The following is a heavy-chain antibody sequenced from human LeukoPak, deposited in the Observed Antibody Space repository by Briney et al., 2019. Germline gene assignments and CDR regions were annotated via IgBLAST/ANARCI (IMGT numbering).Heavy chain of an antibody. Sequence: PSETLSLTCTVSGGSISSSSYYWGWIRQPPGKGLEWIGSIYYSGSTYYNPSLKSRVTISVDTSKNQFSLKLSSVTAADTAVYYCARGVTYSSSWYDAFYIWGQGTMVTVSS. V-gene: IGHV4-39*07. CDR1: GGSISSSSYY. CDR3: ARGVTYSSSWYDAFYI. D-gene: IGHD6-13*01. J-gene: IGHJ3*02. CDR2: IYYSGST.